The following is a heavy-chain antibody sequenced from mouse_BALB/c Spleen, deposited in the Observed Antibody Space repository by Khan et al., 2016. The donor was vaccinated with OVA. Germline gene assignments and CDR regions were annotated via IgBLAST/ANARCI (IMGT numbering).Heavy chain of an antibody. V-gene: IGHV1-4*01. Sequence: QIQLVQSGAELARPGASVKMSCKASGYTFTSYTIHWIKLRPGQGLEWIGYINPSNGYTNYNQKFKDKATLTADKSSTTAYMELRSLTSDDSALYNCVRDGAYHRNDGWFAYWGQGTLVTVSA. CDR3: VRDGAYHRNDGWFAY. D-gene: IGHD2-14*01. CDR2: INPSNGYT. J-gene: IGHJ3*01. CDR1: GYTFTSYT.